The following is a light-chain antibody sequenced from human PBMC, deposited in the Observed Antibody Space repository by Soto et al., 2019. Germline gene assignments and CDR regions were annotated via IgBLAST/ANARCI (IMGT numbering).Light chain of an antibody. V-gene: IGKV3-15*01. J-gene: IGKJ3*01. CDR2: GAS. CDR1: QSVSSN. Sequence: EIVMTQSPATLSVSPGERATLSCRASQSVSSNLAWYQQKPGQAPGLLIYGASTRATGIPARFSGSGSGTEFTLTISSLQSEEFAVYYCQQYNNWPPWTFGPGTKVDIK. CDR3: QQYNNWPPWT.